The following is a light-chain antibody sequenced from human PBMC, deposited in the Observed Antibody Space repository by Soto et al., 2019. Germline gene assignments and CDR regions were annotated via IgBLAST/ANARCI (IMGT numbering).Light chain of an antibody. CDR3: QQSYTTPYT. V-gene: IGKV1-39*01. CDR2: AAS. CDR1: QFISSY. J-gene: IGKJ2*01. Sequence: DIQMTQSPSSLSASVGDRVTITCRASQFISSYLNWYQQKPGTAPKLLIYAASSLQSGVPSRFSGSGSGTDFTLTISSLQPEDFATYYCQQSYTTPYTFGQGTKLEIK.